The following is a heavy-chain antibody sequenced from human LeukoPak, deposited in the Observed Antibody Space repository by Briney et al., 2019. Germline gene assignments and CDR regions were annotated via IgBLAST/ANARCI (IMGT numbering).Heavy chain of an antibody. J-gene: IGHJ4*02. CDR3: ARQHTYDILTGYSYYFDY. D-gene: IGHD3-9*01. CDR1: GGSFSGYY. V-gene: IGHV4-34*01. CDR2: IYYSGST. Sequence: SETLSLTCAVYGGSFSGYYWSWIRQPPGKGLEWIGSIYYSGSTYYNPSLKSRVTISVDTSKNQFSLKLSSVTAADTAVYYCARQHTYDILTGYSYYFDYWGQGTLVTVSS.